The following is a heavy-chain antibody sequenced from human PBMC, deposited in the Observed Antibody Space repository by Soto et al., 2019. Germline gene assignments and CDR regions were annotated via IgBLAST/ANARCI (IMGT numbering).Heavy chain of an antibody. V-gene: IGHV5-10-1*01. CDR2: IDPSDSYT. Sequence: PGESLKISCKGSGYSFTSYWISWVRQMPGKGLEWMGRIDPSDSYTNYSPSFQGHVTISADKSISTAYLQWSSLKASDTAMYYCARLSYYDILTGKDYYYYYGMDVWGQGTTVTVSS. CDR1: GYSFTSYW. D-gene: IGHD3-9*01. CDR3: ARLSYYDILTGKDYYYYYGMDV. J-gene: IGHJ6*02.